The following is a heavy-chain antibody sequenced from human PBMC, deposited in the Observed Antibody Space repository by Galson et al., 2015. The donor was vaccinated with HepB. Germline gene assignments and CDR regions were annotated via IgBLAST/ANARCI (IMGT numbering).Heavy chain of an antibody. CDR1: GFTVTINY. Sequence: LRLSCAASGFTVTINYMSWVRQAPGKGLEWVSVIYNDGSTYYADSVKGRFTISRDNSKNTLYLQLNSVRAEDTAVYYCARDQGDDYVNYYYYHGMDVWGQGTTVTVSS. V-gene: IGHV3-66*02. J-gene: IGHJ6*02. D-gene: IGHD4-17*01. CDR3: ARDQGDDYVNYYYYHGMDV. CDR2: IYNDGST.